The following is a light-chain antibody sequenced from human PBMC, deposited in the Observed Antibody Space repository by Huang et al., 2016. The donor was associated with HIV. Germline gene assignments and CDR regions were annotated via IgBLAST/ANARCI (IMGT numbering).Light chain of an antibody. CDR2: KAS. V-gene: IGKV1-5*03. Sequence: DIQMTQSPSTLSASVGDRVTITCRARQSISSWLAWYQQKPGTAPKLLIYKASSLESWVPSMFSGSGSGTEFTLTISSLQPDDFATYYCQQYNSYSGTFGQGTKVEIK. J-gene: IGKJ1*01. CDR1: QSISSW. CDR3: QQYNSYSGT.